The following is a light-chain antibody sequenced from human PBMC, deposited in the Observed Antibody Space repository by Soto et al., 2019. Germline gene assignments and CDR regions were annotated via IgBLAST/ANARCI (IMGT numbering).Light chain of an antibody. V-gene: IGKV1-17*01. Sequence: DIQMTQSLSSLSASVGDRVTITCRASQGIGNALGWFQQKPGKAPKRLIYAASTLQSGVPSRFSGSRSGTEFTLTISSLQPEDFATYYCLQHNSYPYTFGQGTKVEIK. CDR1: QGIGNA. CDR3: LQHNSYPYT. CDR2: AAS. J-gene: IGKJ2*01.